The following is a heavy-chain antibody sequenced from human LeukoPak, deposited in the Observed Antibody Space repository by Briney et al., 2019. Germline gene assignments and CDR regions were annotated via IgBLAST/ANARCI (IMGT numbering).Heavy chain of an antibody. V-gene: IGHV3-74*01. CDR2: INADGSAT. CDR1: GVTFSSHW. D-gene: IGHD2-2*01. CDR3: VRGALRDCSYTSCTRGNWFDP. J-gene: IGHJ5*02. Sequence: GGSLRLSCAASGVTFSSHWMRWVRQAPEKGLVGVSHINADGSATYNAASVKGRFTISRDNARKTLYLQMHSLTAEDTGVYYCVRGALRDCSYTSCTRGNWFDPWGQGTLVTVSS.